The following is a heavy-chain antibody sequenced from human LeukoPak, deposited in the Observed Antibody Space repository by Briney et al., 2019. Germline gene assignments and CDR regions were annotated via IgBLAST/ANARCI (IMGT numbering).Heavy chain of an antibody. V-gene: IGHV3-23*01. D-gene: IGHD3-22*01. Sequence: GGSLRLSCAASGFTFSNYAMTWVRQAPGKGLEWVSSITGSGGNTYYVDSVKGRFTISRDNSKSTLFLQMNSLRAEDTAVYHCASHDTSGYYLYRYLRTWGQGTLVTVSS. J-gene: IGHJ5*02. CDR3: ASHDTSGYYLYRYLRT. CDR2: ITGSGGNT. CDR1: GFTFSNYA.